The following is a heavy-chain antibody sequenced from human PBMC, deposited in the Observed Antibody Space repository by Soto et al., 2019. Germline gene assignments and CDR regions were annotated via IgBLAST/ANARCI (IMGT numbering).Heavy chain of an antibody. Sequence: PGGSLRLSCSASGFPFSSYAMHWVRQAPGKGLEYVSAISSNGGSTYYADSVKGRFTISRDNSKNTLYLQMSSLRAEDTAVYYCVKGWRATVVTRYGMDVWGQGTTVTVSS. D-gene: IGHD4-17*01. CDR1: GFPFSSYA. CDR3: VKGWRATVVTRYGMDV. CDR2: ISSNGGST. V-gene: IGHV3-64D*08. J-gene: IGHJ6*02.